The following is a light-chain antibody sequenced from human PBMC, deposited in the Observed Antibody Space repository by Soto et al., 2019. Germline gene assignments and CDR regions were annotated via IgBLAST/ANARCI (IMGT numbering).Light chain of an antibody. Sequence: QSALTLPASVSGSPGQSITISCTGTSSGVGGYNYVSWYQQHPGKAPKLMIYDVSNRPSGVSNRFSGSKSGNTASLTISGLQAEDEADYYCSSYTSSSTLEVFGTGTKLTVL. CDR1: SSGVGGYNY. V-gene: IGLV2-14*01. J-gene: IGLJ1*01. CDR3: SSYTSSSTLEV. CDR2: DVS.